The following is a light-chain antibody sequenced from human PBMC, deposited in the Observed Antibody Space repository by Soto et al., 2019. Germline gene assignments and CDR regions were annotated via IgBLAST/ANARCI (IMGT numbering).Light chain of an antibody. J-gene: IGKJ1*01. CDR2: GAS. V-gene: IGKV3-20*01. CDR3: QQYGSSPT. Sequence: EIVLTQSPGTLSLSPGERATLSCRASQSVSSSYLAWYQQNPGQAPRLLIYGASSRATGIPDRFSGSGSGTDLTLTISRLEPEDFAVYYCQQYGSSPTFGQGTKVEIK. CDR1: QSVSSSY.